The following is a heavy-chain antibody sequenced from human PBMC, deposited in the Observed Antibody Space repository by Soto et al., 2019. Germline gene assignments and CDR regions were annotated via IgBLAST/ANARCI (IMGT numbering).Heavy chain of an antibody. D-gene: IGHD3-10*01. J-gene: IGHJ4*02. CDR2: IYHSGST. CDR3: ARHNYGSGSTYFDY. V-gene: IGHV4-30-2*01. CDR1: GGSISSGGYS. Sequence: SETLSLTCAVSGGSISSGGYSWSWIRQPPGKGLEWIGYIYHSGSTYYNPSPKSRVTISVDTSKNQFSLKLNSMTAADTAVYYCARHNYGSGSTYFDYWGQGTLVTVSS.